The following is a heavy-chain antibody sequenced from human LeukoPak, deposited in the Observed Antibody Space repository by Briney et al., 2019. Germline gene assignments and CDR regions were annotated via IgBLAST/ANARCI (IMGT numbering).Heavy chain of an antibody. V-gene: IGHV4-61*01. J-gene: IGHJ4*02. CDR2: IYYSGST. Sequence: SETLSLTCPVSGGSISSSSYYWSWIRQPPGQGLEWIGYIYYSGSTNYNPSLKSRVTISVDTSKNQFSLKLSSVTAADTAVYYCARMALEWLWTFDYWGQGTLVTVSS. CDR1: GGSISSSSYY. CDR3: ARMALEWLWTFDY. D-gene: IGHD3-3*01.